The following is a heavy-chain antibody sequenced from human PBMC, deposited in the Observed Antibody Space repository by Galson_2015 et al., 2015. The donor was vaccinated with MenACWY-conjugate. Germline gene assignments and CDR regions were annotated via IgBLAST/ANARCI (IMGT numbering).Heavy chain of an antibody. CDR2: IYYSGST. D-gene: IGHD2-15*01. Sequence: LSLTCTVSGGSISSYYWSWIRQPPGKGLEWIGSIYYSGSTDYNPSLKSRVTISIDMSKNHFSLRLSSVTAADTAVYYCARDGYCCCVSCYGASMYYWFDPWGQGTLVTVSS. CDR1: GGSISSYY. J-gene: IGHJ5*02. CDR3: ARDGYCCCVSCYGASMYYWFDP. V-gene: IGHV4-59*01.